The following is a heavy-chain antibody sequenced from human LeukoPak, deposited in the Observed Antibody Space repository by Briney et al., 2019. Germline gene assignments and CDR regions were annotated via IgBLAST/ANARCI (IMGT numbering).Heavy chain of an antibody. Sequence: SVKVSCKASGYTFTDYYIHWVRRAPGQGLEWMGWIDPRSGGTRCTQKFQGRVTTTRDTSISTVYLDLSGMTFDDTALYYCATDNYGTLDYWGQGTLVTVSS. V-gene: IGHV1-2*02. CDR1: GYTFTDYY. CDR2: IDPRSGGT. D-gene: IGHD3-16*01. CDR3: ATDNYGTLDY. J-gene: IGHJ4*02.